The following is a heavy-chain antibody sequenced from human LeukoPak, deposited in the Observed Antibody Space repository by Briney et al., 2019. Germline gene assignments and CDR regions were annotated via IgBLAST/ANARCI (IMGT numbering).Heavy chain of an antibody. D-gene: IGHD3-10*01. CDR1: GFTFEDYG. J-gene: IGHJ4*02. Sequence: GGSLRLSCAVSGFTFEDYGMSWVRQGPGKGLEWVAGINWNGIIKRYGDSVRGRFTISRDNAKNSLYLQMNSLRAEDTAVYYCASHSWFGELKADYWGQGTLVTVSS. CDR2: INWNGIIK. CDR3: ASHSWFGELKADY. V-gene: IGHV3-20*04.